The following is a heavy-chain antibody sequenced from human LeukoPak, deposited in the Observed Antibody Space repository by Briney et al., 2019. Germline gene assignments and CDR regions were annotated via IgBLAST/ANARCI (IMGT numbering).Heavy chain of an antibody. Sequence: GGSLSLSCEGSGFSFSSYWMSWARQSPGKGPEWVANIRQDESERYTVDSVKGRFTISRDNAKNSVYLHMNSLRAEDTAVYYCARSGIKMVRGVIIKSPYHMDVWGKGTTVTVSS. J-gene: IGHJ6*03. CDR2: IRQDESER. CDR1: GFSFSSYW. CDR3: ARSGIKMVRGVIIKSPYHMDV. D-gene: IGHD3-10*01. V-gene: IGHV3-7*01.